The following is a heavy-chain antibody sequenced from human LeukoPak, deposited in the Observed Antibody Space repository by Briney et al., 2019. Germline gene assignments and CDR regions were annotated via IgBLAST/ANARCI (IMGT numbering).Heavy chain of an antibody. V-gene: IGHV3-30-3*01. J-gene: IGHJ4*02. D-gene: IGHD3-9*01. CDR3: ARAQYDILTGYYKGFDY. Sequence: GGSLRLSCAASGFTFSSYAMHWVRQAPGKGLEWVAVISYDGSNKYYADSVKGRFTISRDNSKNTLYLQMNSLRAEDTAVYYCARAQYDILTGYYKGFDYWGQGTLVTVSS. CDR2: ISYDGSNK. CDR1: GFTFSSYA.